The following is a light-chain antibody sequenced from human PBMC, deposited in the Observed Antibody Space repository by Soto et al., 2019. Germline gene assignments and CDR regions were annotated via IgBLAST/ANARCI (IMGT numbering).Light chain of an antibody. Sequence: DIRMTQSPSSLSAFVGDTVTITCRASQDIIYYLAWYQQKAGKIPKLLIHSASTLQTGVQSRFSGTGSGTVFTLTINNLQTEDVATYYCQQYNRAPNTFGQGSRLEIK. CDR3: QQYNRAPNT. CDR1: QDIIYY. V-gene: IGKV1-27*01. J-gene: IGKJ2*01. CDR2: SAS.